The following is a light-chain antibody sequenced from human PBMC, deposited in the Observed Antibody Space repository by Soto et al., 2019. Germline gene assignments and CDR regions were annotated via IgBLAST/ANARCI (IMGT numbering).Light chain of an antibody. J-gene: IGLJ1*01. CDR1: ASTIGRNY. Sequence: QAVVTQSPSASGTPGQRVTISCSGSASTIGRNYVYWYQQLPGTAPKLLIYRNSQRPSGVPDRFSASKSGTSASLAISGLRSEDEADYYCAAWDDNLSGFYAFGDGTKVTVL. CDR3: AAWDDNLSGFYA. V-gene: IGLV1-47*01. CDR2: RNS.